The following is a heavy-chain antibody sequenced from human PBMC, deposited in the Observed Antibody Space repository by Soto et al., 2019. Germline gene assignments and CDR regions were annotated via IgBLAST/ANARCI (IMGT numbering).Heavy chain of an antibody. CDR1: GFTFSSYS. CDR3: ARSRSGWYEGAGMDV. Sequence: EVQLVESGGGLVKPGGSLRLSCAASGFTFSSYSMNWVRQAPGKGLEWVSAISSSSSYIYYADSVKGRFTISRDNAKNSLYLQMNSLRAEDTAVYYCARSRSGWYEGAGMDVWGQGTTVTVSS. V-gene: IGHV3-21*01. CDR2: ISSSSSYI. D-gene: IGHD6-19*01. J-gene: IGHJ6*02.